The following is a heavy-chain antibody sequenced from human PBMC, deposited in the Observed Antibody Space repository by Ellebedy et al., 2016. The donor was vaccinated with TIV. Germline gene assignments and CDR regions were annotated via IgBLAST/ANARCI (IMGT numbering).Heavy chain of an antibody. J-gene: IGHJ4*02. Sequence: MPSETLSLTCTVSGGSISRSSYYWGWIRQPPGKGLEWIGSIYSSGSTYYNPSLKSRVTISVDTSKNQFSLKLSSVTAADTAVYYCARHAKLFLCFFDYWGQGTLVTVSS. D-gene: IGHD2/OR15-2a*01. CDR3: ARHAKLFLCFFDY. V-gene: IGHV4-39*01. CDR1: GGSISRSSYY. CDR2: IYSSGST.